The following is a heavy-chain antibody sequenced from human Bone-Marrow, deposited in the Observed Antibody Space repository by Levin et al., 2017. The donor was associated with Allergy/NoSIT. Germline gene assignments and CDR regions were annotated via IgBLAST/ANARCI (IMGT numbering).Heavy chain of an antibody. CDR2: IKSKPFGGTT. D-gene: IGHD3-3*01. CDR1: GITFNDAW. CDR3: TTHEDTVRGLWSGSYFDAEPSFDP. Sequence: GGSLRLSCAVSGITFNDAWMTWVRQAPGKGLEWVGRIKSKPFGGTTEYAAPVKGRFTISRDDSKNTLYLQMNNLNTEDSGLYYCTTHEDTVRGLWSGSYFDAEPSFDPWGRGTLVTVSS. J-gene: IGHJ5*02. V-gene: IGHV3-15*01.